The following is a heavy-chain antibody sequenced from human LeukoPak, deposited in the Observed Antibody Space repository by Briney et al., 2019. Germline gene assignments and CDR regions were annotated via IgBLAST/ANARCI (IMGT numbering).Heavy chain of an antibody. CDR3: ARGPLISPYSNSYYCNY. J-gene: IGHJ4*02. D-gene: IGHD2-2*01. CDR2: IYSGGST. CDR1: GFTVSSNY. Sequence: GGSLRLSCAASGFTVSSNYMSWVRQAPGKGLEWVSVIYSGGSTYYADSVKGRFTISRDNSKNTLYLQMNSLRAEDTAVYYCARGPLISPYSNSYYCNYWGQGTLVTVSS. V-gene: IGHV3-53*01.